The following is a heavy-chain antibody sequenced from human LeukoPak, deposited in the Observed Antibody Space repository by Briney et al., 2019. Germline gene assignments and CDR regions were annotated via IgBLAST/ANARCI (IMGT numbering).Heavy chain of an antibody. D-gene: IGHD3-3*01. Sequence: GGSLRLSCAASGFTFSSYWMSWVRQAPGRGLEWVANINPDGSIKYHVDSVKGRFTISRDNAKNSVYLQMNSLRAGDTAVYYCASGFLQWLHWGQGTLVTVSS. CDR3: ASGFLQWLH. CDR2: INPDGSIK. CDR1: GFTFSSYW. V-gene: IGHV3-7*01. J-gene: IGHJ4*02.